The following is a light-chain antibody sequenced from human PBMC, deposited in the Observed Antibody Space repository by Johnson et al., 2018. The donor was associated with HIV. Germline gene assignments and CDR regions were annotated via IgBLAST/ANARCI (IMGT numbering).Light chain of an antibody. V-gene: IGLV1-51*01. CDR1: SSNIGNNY. Sequence: QSVLTQPPSVSAAPGQKVTISCSGSSSNIGNNYVSWYQQLPGTAPKLLIYDNNKRPSGIPDRFSGSKSGTSATLGITGLQPGDAADYYCGTWDCRLSVGVYVCGTGTKVTVL. J-gene: IGLJ1*01. CDR2: DNN. CDR3: GTWDCRLSVGVYV.